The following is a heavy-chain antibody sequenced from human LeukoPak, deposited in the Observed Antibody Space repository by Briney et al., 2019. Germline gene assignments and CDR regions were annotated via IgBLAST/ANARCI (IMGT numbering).Heavy chain of an antibody. V-gene: IGHV4-34*01. CDR1: GGSFSGYY. D-gene: IGHD6-13*01. CDR2: INHSGST. Sequence: SETLSLTCAVYGGSFSGYYWSWIRQPPGKGLEWIGEINHSGSTNYNPSLKSRVTISVDTSKNQFSLKLGSVTAADTAVYYCARGGGIAAAGHFDYWGQGTLVTVSS. J-gene: IGHJ4*02. CDR3: ARGGGIAAAGHFDY.